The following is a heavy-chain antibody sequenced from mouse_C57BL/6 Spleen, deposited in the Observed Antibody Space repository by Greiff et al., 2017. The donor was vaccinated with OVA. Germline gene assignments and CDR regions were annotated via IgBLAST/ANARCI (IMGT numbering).Heavy chain of an antibody. CDR1: GYTFTSYW. CDR3: ARGGRYDGYYAMDY. Sequence: QVQLQQSGAELVKPGASVKLSCKASGYTFTSYWMQWVKQRPGQGLEWIGEIDPSDSYTNYNQKFKGKATLTVDTSSSTAYMQLSSLTSEDSAVYYCARGGRYDGYYAMDYWGQGTSVTVSS. J-gene: IGHJ4*01. D-gene: IGHD2-12*01. CDR2: IDPSDSYT. V-gene: IGHV1-50*01.